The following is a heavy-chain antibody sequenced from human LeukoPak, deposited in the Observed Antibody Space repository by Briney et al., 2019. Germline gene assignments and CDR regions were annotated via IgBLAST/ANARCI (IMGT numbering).Heavy chain of an antibody. D-gene: IGHD2-21*01. CDR3: ARGGSVVAFRYYFDY. J-gene: IGHJ4*02. CDR2: IYYSGST. Sequence: SETLPLTCTVSGGSISSYYWSWIRQPPGKGLEWIGYIYYSGSTNYNPSLKSRITISLDTSKNQFSLQLSSVTAADAAVYYCARGGSVVAFRYYFDYWGQGTLVTVSS. V-gene: IGHV4-59*01. CDR1: GGSISSYY.